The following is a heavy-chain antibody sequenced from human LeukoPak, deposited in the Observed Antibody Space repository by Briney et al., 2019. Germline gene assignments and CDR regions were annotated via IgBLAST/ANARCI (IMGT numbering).Heavy chain of an antibody. Sequence: ASVKVSCKASGYTFTSYGISWVRQAPGQGFEWMGWISAYNGNTNYAQKLQGRVTMTTDTSTSTAYMELRSLRSDDTAVYYCARSLTMVRGVIIKGYYYYGMDVWGQGTTVTVSS. CDR1: GYTFTSYG. CDR2: ISAYNGNT. V-gene: IGHV1-18*01. CDR3: ARSLTMVRGVIIKGYYYYGMDV. J-gene: IGHJ6*02. D-gene: IGHD3-10*01.